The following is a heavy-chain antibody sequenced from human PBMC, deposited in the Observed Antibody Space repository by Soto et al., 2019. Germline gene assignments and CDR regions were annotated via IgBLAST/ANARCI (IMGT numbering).Heavy chain of an antibody. CDR2: IYYNGST. CDR3: ARPRQLRAPVYSYYYMDV. CDR1: GGSISSYY. V-gene: IGHV4-59*08. J-gene: IGHJ6*03. Sequence: SETLSLTCTVSGGSISSYYWSWIRQPPGKGLEWIGYIYYNGSTNYNPSLKSRVTISVDTSKNQFSLKLSSVTAADTAVYYCARPRQLRAPVYSYYYMDVWAKGTTVTVSS. D-gene: IGHD1-1*01.